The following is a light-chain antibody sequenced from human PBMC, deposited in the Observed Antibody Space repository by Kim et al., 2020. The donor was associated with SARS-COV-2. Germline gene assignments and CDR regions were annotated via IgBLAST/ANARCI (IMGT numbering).Light chain of an antibody. V-gene: IGLV3-1*01. Sequence: SVFPRQTASITCSGDKLGDKYACWYQQKPGQSPVLVIYQDSKRPSGIPERFSGSNSGNTATLTISGTQAMDEADYYCQAWDSSTFVFGGGTQLTVL. CDR2: QDS. CDR1: KLGDKY. CDR3: QAWDSSTFV. J-gene: IGLJ2*01.